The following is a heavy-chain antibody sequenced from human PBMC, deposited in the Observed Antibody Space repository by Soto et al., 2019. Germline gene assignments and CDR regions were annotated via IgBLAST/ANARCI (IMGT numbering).Heavy chain of an antibody. V-gene: IGHV1-18*01. CDR2: ISADNGNT. Sequence: QVQLLQSGAEVKKPRALVKVSCKASGSTYISYGITWVRQAPGQGLEWIGWISADNGNTHFAQKFRGIVTLGTDTSTNTAYMDLRNLTSDDTAVYYCARALGYYDISGYYYLPDYWGQGTLVTVSS. CDR1: GSTYISYG. CDR3: ARALGYYDISGYYYLPDY. J-gene: IGHJ4*02. D-gene: IGHD3-22*01.